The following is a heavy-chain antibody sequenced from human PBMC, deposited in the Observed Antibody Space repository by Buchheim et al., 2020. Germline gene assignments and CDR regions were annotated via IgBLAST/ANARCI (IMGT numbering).Heavy chain of an antibody. V-gene: IGHV3-33*06. CDR1: GFTLSRYA. CDR2: IWYDGSNK. Sequence: VQLLESGGNLVQPGGSLRLSCAVSGFTLSRYAMNWVRQAPGKGLEWVAVIWYDGSNKYYADSVKGRFTISRDNSKNTLYLQMNSLRAEDTAVYYCAKAGVHIVVVPAAMDVWGQGTT. CDR3: AKAGVHIVVVPAAMDV. J-gene: IGHJ6*02. D-gene: IGHD2-2*01.